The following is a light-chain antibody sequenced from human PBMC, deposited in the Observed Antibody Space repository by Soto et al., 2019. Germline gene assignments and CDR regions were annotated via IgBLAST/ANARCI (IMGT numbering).Light chain of an antibody. CDR3: QQTYYTPTT. J-gene: IGKJ2*01. CDR1: QRIDNY. Sequence: DIQMTQSPSSLSASVGDRVTITCRASQRIDNYLNWYQQKPGKAPNLVIYAVASLQGGVPSRFSGSASGTDFTLTISSLPPEDFATYYCQQTYYTPTTFGQGTKLEI. CDR2: AVA. V-gene: IGKV1-39*01.